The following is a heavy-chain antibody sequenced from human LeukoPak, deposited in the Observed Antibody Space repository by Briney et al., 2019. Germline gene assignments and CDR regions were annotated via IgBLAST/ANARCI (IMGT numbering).Heavy chain of an antibody. D-gene: IGHD2-15*01. V-gene: IGHV5-51*01. J-gene: IGHJ4*02. Sequence: GESLKISCKGSGYSFTTYWIGWVRQMPGKGLEWMGIIYPGDSDTTYSPSFQGQVTTSAAKSISTAYLQWSSLKASDTSMYYCARRYLSLGGPSLDYWGQGTLVTVSS. CDR2: IYPGDSDT. CDR1: GYSFTTYW. CDR3: ARRYLSLGGPSLDY.